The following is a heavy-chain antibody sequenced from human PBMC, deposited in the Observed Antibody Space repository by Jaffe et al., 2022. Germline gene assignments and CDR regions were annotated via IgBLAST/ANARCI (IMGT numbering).Heavy chain of an antibody. J-gene: IGHJ6*03. D-gene: IGHD6-19*01. CDR2: IYHSGST. CDR3: ARGGSERRIAVAAWNYYYYYYMDV. CDR1: GYSISSGYY. V-gene: IGHV4-38-2*01. Sequence: QVQLQESGPGLVKPSETLSLTCAVSGYSISSGYYWGWIRQPPGKGLEWIGSIYHSGSTYYNPSLKSRVTISVDTSKNQFSLKLSSVTAADTAVYYCARGGSERRIAVAAWNYYYYYYMDVWGKGTTVTVSS.